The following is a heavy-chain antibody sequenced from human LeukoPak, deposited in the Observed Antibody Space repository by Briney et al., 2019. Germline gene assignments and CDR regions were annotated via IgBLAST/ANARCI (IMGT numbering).Heavy chain of an antibody. Sequence: PGGSLRLSCAASGFTFDDYGMSWVRQAPGKGLEWVSGINWNGGSTGYADSVKGRFTISRDNAKNSLYLQMNSLRAEDTAVYYCARGAYCGGNCYWYFDLWGRGTLVTVSS. CDR2: INWNGGST. CDR1: GFTFDDYG. CDR3: ARGAYCGGNCYWYFDL. J-gene: IGHJ2*01. V-gene: IGHV3-20*04. D-gene: IGHD2-21*02.